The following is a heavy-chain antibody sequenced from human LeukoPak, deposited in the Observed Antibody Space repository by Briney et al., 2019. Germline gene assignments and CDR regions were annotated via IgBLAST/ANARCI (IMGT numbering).Heavy chain of an antibody. CDR1: GFTLSSYS. D-gene: IGHD3-16*02. CDR3: ARDHDYIWGSYRIPLDY. J-gene: IGHJ4*02. Sequence: VGSLRLSRAASGFTLSSYSMNWVRQAPGKGLEWVSYISSSSGSIYYADSVKGRFTISRDNAKNSLYLQMNSLRDEDTAVYYCARDHDYIWGSYRIPLDYWGRGTLVTVSS. CDR2: ISSSSGSI. V-gene: IGHV3-48*02.